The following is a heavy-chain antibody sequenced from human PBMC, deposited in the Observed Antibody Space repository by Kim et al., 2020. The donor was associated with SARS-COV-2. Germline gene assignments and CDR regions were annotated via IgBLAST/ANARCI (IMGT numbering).Heavy chain of an antibody. J-gene: IGHJ6*03. CDR1: GGTFSSYA. Sequence: SVNVSCKASGGTFSSYAISWVRQAPGQGLEWMGRIIPILGIANYAQKFQGRVTITADKSTSTAYMELSSLRSEDTAVYYFARAPPHFVVVPAANSYYYY. CDR2: IIPILGIA. D-gene: IGHD2-2*01. V-gene: IGHV1-69*04. CDR3: ARAPPHFVVVPAANSYYYY.